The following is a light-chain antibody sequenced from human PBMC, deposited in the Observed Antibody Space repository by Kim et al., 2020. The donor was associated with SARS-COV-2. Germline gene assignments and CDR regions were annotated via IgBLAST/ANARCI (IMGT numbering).Light chain of an antibody. V-gene: IGKV3-11*01. CDR1: QSVVVY. CDR2: DIS. J-gene: IGKJ2*01. CDR3: HQYYICPNN. Sequence: EIVLTQSPATLSLSAGERDTLSCRASQSVVVYLAWYQQKPGQAPRLIIYDISMRATGIPARFSGSGSGTDFTLTISSLEPEDFAVYYCHQYYICPNNFGQETKLEI.